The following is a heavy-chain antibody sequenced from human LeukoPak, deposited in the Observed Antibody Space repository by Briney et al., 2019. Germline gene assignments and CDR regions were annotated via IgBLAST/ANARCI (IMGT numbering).Heavy chain of an antibody. CDR1: GGSISSYY. V-gene: IGHV4-59*01. J-gene: IGHJ5*02. CDR3: ARGSTRDKFDP. CDR2: IYYSGST. D-gene: IGHD2-15*01. Sequence: SETLSPTCTVSGGSISSYYWSWIRQPPGKGLEWIGYIYYSGSTNYNPSLKSRVTISVDTSKNQFSLKLSSVTAADTAVYYCARGSTRDKFDPWGQGTLVTVSS.